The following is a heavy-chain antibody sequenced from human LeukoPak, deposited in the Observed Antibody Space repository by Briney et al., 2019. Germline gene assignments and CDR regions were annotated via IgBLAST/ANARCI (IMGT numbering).Heavy chain of an antibody. V-gene: IGHV3-20*04. J-gene: IGHJ6*03. Sequence: GGSLRLSCAPSGFTLDDYGMSWVSLPQGKGLGWVSGIIWNGGSTGYADSVKGRFTISRDNAKNSLYLQMNSLRAEDTALYYCARVFTTRVSQYYYYYYYMDVWGKGTTVTVSS. CDR3: ARVFTTRVSQYYYYYYYMDV. D-gene: IGHD1-14*01. CDR1: GFTLDDYG. CDR2: IIWNGGST.